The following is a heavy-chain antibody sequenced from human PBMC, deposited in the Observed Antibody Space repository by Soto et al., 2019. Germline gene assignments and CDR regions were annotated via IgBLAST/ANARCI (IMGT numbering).Heavy chain of an antibody. CDR2: IIPIFGTA. Sequence: SVKVSCKASGGTFSSYSISWVRQAPGQGLEWMGGIIPIFGTANYAQKFQGRVTITADESTSTAYMELSSLRSEDTAVYYCARDTPYYDSSGHWFDPWGQGTLVTVSS. V-gene: IGHV1-69*13. J-gene: IGHJ5*02. CDR1: GGTFSSYS. D-gene: IGHD3-22*01. CDR3: ARDTPYYDSSGHWFDP.